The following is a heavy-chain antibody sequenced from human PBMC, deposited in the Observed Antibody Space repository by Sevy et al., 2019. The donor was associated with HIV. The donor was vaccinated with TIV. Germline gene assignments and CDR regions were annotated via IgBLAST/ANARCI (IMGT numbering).Heavy chain of an antibody. V-gene: IGHV1-18*01. D-gene: IGHD5-12*01. CDR2: ISVYNGNT. CDR3: ARATRDGYNPRPFDY. Sequence: ASVKVSCKCSGFSFIDYGFSWVRQAPGQGLEWMAWISVYNGNTNYAQKFQGRVAVTVDSTTKTAYMELNSLRSDDTAVYYCARATRDGYNPRPFDYWGQGTLVTVSS. CDR1: GFSFIDYG. J-gene: IGHJ4*02.